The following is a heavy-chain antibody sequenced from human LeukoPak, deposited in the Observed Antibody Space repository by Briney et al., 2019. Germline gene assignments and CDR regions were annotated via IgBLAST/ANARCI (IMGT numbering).Heavy chain of an antibody. V-gene: IGHV4-59*01. Sequence: SETLSLTCAVYGGSFSGYYWSWIRQPPGKGLEWIGHIFYSGSTSYNPSLKGRVTISLDTSKNQFSMNLTSVTGADTAIYYCARNILLRNAFDIWGQGTMVSVSS. CDR3: ARNILLRNAFDI. J-gene: IGHJ3*02. D-gene: IGHD2-15*01. CDR1: GGSFSGYY. CDR2: IFYSGST.